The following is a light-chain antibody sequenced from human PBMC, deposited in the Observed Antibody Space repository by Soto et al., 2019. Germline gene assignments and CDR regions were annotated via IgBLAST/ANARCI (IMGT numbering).Light chain of an antibody. J-gene: IGKJ2*01. V-gene: IGKV3-20*01. CDR3: QQYESSPPSYT. CDR2: GAS. Sequence: VLTQSPGTLSLSPGERATLSCRASQSVSSQLAWYQQKPGQAPRLLTYGASNRATGIPDRFSGSGSGTDFTLTISRLEPEDFAVYYCQQYESSPPSYTFGQGTKLEIK. CDR1: QSVSSQ.